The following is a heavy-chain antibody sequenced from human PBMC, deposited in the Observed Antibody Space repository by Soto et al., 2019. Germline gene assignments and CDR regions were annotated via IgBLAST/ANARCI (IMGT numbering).Heavy chain of an antibody. CDR3: ASSGSRSYHSALYYYGMDV. CDR1: GGSISSGGYS. D-gene: IGHD3-10*01. CDR2: IYHSGST. Sequence: QLQLQESGSGLVKPSQTLSLTCAVSGGSISSGGYSWSWIRQPPGKGLEWIGYIYHSGSTYYNPSLKSRVTISVVRSKNQCSLKLSSVTAADTAVYYCASSGSRSYHSALYYYGMDVWGQGTTVTVSS. J-gene: IGHJ6*02. V-gene: IGHV4-30-2*01.